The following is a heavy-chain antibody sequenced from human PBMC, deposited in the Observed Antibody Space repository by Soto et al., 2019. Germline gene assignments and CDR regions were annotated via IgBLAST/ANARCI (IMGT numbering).Heavy chain of an antibody. Sequence: QVQLVESGGGLVKPGGSLRLSCAASGFTFSDYYMSWIRQAPGKGLEWVSYISSSGSTIYYADSEKGRFTISRDNAKNSLYLQMNSLRAEDTAVYYWARPHDYGDYCWFDPWGQGSLVTVSS. CDR2: ISSSGSTI. D-gene: IGHD4-17*01. V-gene: IGHV3-11*01. CDR1: GFTFSDYY. J-gene: IGHJ5*02. CDR3: ARPHDYGDYCWFDP.